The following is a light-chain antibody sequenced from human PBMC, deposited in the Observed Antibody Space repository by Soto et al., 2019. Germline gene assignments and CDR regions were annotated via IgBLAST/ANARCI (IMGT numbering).Light chain of an antibody. CDR2: SAS. J-gene: IGKJ1*01. Sequence: DIQLTQSPSFLSASVGDRVTITCRASQGIGSFLAWYQQKPGKAPRLLIYSASTLQSGVSLRFSGSGSGTEFTLTISSLQSEDFATYYCQQFNSYPPTFGQETKVEIK. V-gene: IGKV1-9*01. CDR3: QQFNSYPPT. CDR1: QGIGSF.